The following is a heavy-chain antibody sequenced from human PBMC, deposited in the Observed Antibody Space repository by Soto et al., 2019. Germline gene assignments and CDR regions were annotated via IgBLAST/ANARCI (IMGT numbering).Heavy chain of an antibody. CDR2: IKTKTEGETT. V-gene: IGHV3-15*01. D-gene: IGHD6-19*01. Sequence: GGSLRLSCAASGFTFTNAWMNWVRQAPGKGLEWVGHIKTKTEGETTDYAAPVKGRFSISRDDSKNTQSLQMNGLRSEDTAVYYCAADVPTAGAGEFDYWGQGILVTAPQ. CDR3: AADVPTAGAGEFDY. CDR1: GFTFTNAW. J-gene: IGHJ4*02.